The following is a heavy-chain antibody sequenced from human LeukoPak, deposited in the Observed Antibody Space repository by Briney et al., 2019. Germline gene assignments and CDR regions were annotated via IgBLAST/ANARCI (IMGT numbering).Heavy chain of an antibody. CDR2: IKQDGSEK. D-gene: IGHD1-26*01. Sequence: TGGSLRLSCAASGFTFSSYWMSWVRQAPGKGLEWVANIKQDGSEKYYVDSVKGRFTISRDNAKNSLYLQMNSLRAEDTAVYYCARDLFRVVGVTDYWGQGTLVTVSS. CDR3: ARDLFRVVGVTDY. V-gene: IGHV3-7*01. J-gene: IGHJ4*02. CDR1: GFTFSSYW.